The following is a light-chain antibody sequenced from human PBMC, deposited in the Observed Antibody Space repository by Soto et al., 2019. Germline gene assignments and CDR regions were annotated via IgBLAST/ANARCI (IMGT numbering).Light chain of an antibody. CDR2: YDR. J-gene: IGLJ2*01. CDR1: NIGSKS. V-gene: IGLV3-21*04. Sequence: SYVLTQPPSVSVAPGKAARITCGGNNIGSKSVHWYQQKPGQAPLLVIYYDRDRPSGIPERFSGSNSVNTATLTISRVEAGDEADYYCQLWDGGSGHRVFGGGTKLTVL. CDR3: QLWDGGSGHRV.